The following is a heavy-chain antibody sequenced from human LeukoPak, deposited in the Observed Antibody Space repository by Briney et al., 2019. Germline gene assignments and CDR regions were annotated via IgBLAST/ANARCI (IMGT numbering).Heavy chain of an antibody. V-gene: IGHV3-48*04. CDR1: GFTFSSYW. CDR2: VSSSGSTI. Sequence: GGSLRLSCAASGFTFSSYWMSWVRQAPGKGLEWVSYVSSSGSTIYYADSVKGRFTISRDNAKNSLYLQMNSLRAGDTAMYYCAIGSESGFDPWGQGTLVTVSS. CDR3: AIGSESGFDP. J-gene: IGHJ5*02.